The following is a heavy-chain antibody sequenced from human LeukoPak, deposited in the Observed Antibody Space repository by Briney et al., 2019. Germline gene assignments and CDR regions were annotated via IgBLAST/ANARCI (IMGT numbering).Heavy chain of an antibody. D-gene: IGHD1-1*01. J-gene: IGHJ4*02. CDR1: RFTFNCYS. CDR3: ARRRTGTNYFDY. Sequence: GVSLTLSCAASRFTFNCYSMNWESHAPRRWREWVTSISSSSTYIYYADSVTGRFTISRDNAKNTLYLQMNSLRTEDTAVYYCARRRTGTNYFDYWGQGALVTVSS. V-gene: IGHV3-21*01. CDR2: ISSSSTYI.